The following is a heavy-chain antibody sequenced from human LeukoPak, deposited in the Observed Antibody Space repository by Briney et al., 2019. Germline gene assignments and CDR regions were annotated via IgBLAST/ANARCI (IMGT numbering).Heavy chain of an antibody. CDR2: INPNSGGT. D-gene: IGHD4-17*01. CDR1: GYTFTGYY. Sequence: SVTVSCKASGYTFTGYYMHWVRQAPGQGLEWMGWINPNSGGTNYAQKFQGRVTMTRDTSISTAYMELSRLRSDDTAVYYCARSGESYGDPSGYWGQGTLVTVSS. CDR3: ARSGESYGDPSGY. J-gene: IGHJ4*02. V-gene: IGHV1-2*02.